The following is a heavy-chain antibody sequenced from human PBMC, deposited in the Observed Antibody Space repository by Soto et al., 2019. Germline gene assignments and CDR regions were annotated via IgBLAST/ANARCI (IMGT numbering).Heavy chain of an antibody. V-gene: IGHV1-3*01. CDR2: INAGDGST. D-gene: IGHD6-19*01. CDR1: GYTFTNYA. Sequence: QVQLVQSGAEVKKPGASVKVSCKASGYTFTNYAMHWVRQAPGHRLEWVGWINAGDGSTKYSQNFQGRVIITRDTSASTVFMELASLRSEDTAVYYCARPNTGWDYWGQGALVTVSS. CDR3: ARPNTGWDY. J-gene: IGHJ4*02.